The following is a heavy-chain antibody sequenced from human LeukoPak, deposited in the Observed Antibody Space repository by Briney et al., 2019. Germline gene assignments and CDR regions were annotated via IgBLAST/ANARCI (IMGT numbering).Heavy chain of an antibody. CDR2: INHSGST. D-gene: IGHD3-22*01. CDR1: GGSFSGYY. J-gene: IGHJ5*02. Sequence: SETLSLTCAVYGGSFSGYYWSWIRQPPGKWLEWIVEINHSGSTNYNPSLKSRVTISVDTSKNQFSLKLSSVTAADTAVYYCARGLFMIVVVHPLPFDPWGQGTLVTVSS. V-gene: IGHV4-34*01. CDR3: ARGLFMIVVVHPLPFDP.